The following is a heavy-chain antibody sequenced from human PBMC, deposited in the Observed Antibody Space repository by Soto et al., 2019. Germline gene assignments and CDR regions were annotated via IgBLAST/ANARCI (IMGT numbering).Heavy chain of an antibody. CDR2: INPYSGAT. Sequence: QVQLVQSGAEVKKPGASVKVSCKASGYTFSDYYVHWVRQAPGHGLEWMGWINPYSGATNYAQKFQDWVPXXGXAXXSTAYLELTTLVSDDTAVYYCARARANVAPNWFDPWGQGTLVIVSS. CDR3: ARARANVAPNWFDP. D-gene: IGHD5-12*01. V-gene: IGHV1-2*04. CDR1: GYTFSDYY. J-gene: IGHJ5*02.